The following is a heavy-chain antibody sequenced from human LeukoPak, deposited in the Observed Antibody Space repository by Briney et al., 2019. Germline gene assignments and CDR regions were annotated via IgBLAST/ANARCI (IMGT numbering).Heavy chain of an antibody. CDR3: ASRSGSTPYYFDY. D-gene: IGHD3-3*01. CDR2: INPNSGGT. CDR1: GYTFTGYY. J-gene: IGHJ4*02. V-gene: IGHV1-2*02. Sequence: ASVTVSFTASGYTFTGYYMHWVRQAPGQGLEWMGWINPNSGGTNYAQKFQGRVTMTADTSTSTAYLELRSLRSDDTAVYYCASRSGSTPYYFDYWGQGTLVTVSS.